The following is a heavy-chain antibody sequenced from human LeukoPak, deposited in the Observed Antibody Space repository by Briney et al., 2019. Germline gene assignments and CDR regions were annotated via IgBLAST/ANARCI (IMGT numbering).Heavy chain of an antibody. CDR3: ARPTSYDYVWGSYRLDY. J-gene: IGHJ4*02. CDR1: LDTFSIHG. CDR2: IWYDGSNK. V-gene: IGHV3-33*01. Sequence: GGSLRVSCAPPLDTFSIHGKHWVRQAPGKGLEWVAVIWYDGSNKYYADSVKGRFTISRDNSKNTLYLQMNSLRAEDTAVYYCARPTSYDYVWGSYRLDYWGQGTLVTVSS. D-gene: IGHD3-16*02.